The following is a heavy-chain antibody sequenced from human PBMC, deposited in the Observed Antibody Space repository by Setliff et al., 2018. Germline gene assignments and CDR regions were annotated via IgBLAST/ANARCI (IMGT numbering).Heavy chain of an antibody. J-gene: IGHJ4*02. CDR1: GYTFINYG. CDR2: ISGYNGNT. V-gene: IGHV1-18*01. CDR3: ARGGTFRYFDY. D-gene: IGHD3-16*01. Sequence: ASVKVFCKTSGYTFINYGLSWMRQAPGQGLEWMGWISGYNGNTDYAQNLQGRVTMSVDTSKNQFSLKLRSVTAADTAVYFCARGGTFRYFDYWGQGTPVTVSS.